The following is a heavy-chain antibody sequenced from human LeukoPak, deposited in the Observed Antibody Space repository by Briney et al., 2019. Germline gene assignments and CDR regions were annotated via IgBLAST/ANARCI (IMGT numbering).Heavy chain of an antibody. Sequence: GGSLRLSCAASGSTFSSYAMSWVRQAPGKGLEWVSAISGSGGSTYYADSVKGRFTISRDNSKNTLYLQMNSLRAEDTAVYYCAKDPRGYSSGYWGQGTLVTVAS. J-gene: IGHJ4*02. CDR3: AKDPRGYSSGY. CDR1: GSTFSSYA. CDR2: ISGSGGST. D-gene: IGHD6-25*01. V-gene: IGHV3-23*01.